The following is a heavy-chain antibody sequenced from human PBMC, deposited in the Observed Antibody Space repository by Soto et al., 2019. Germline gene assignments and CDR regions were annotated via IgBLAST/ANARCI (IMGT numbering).Heavy chain of an antibody. V-gene: IGHV3-33*08. J-gene: IGHJ4*02. CDR2: IWYDGSNK. CDR3: SSPPLLLYSTAWYVSDY. Sequence: GGSLRLSCTTSGFTFNTYGMRWVRQAPGKGLEWVAIIWYDGSNKYYADSVKGRFTISRDNSKNTLYLQMNSLRAEDTALYYCSSPPLLLYSTAWYVSDYWGQGTLVTVSS. D-gene: IGHD6-19*01. CDR1: GFTFNTYG.